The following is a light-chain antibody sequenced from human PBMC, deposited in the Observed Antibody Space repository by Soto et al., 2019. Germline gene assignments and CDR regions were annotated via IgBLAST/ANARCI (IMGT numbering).Light chain of an antibody. V-gene: IGKV3-11*01. CDR1: QSVDKF. Sequence: EVELTQSPATLSLSPGETATLSCRASQSVDKFLAWYQQRPGQPPRLLIFDSSNRATGVPVRFSGSGSGTVFTLTISSLQSEDFAVYYCQHYYNWPRTFGQGTKV. J-gene: IGKJ1*01. CDR2: DSS. CDR3: QHYYNWPRT.